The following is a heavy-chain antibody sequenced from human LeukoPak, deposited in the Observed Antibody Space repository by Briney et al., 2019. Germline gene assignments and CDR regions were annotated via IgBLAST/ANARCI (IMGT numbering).Heavy chain of an antibody. D-gene: IGHD1-26*01. V-gene: IGHV3-11*01. CDR2: ISSSGSTI. Sequence: GGSLRLSCAASGFTFSDYYMSWIRQAPGKGLEWVSYISSSGSTIYYADSVKGRFTISRDNAKNSLCLQMNSLRAEDTAVYYCAREFGLGYYHGVDAFDIWGQGTMVTVSS. J-gene: IGHJ3*02. CDR1: GFTFSDYY. CDR3: AREFGLGYYHGVDAFDI.